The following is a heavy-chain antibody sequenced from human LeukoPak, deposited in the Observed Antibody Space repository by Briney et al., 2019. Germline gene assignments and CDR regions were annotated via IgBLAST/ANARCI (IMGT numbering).Heavy chain of an antibody. V-gene: IGHV4-59*08. D-gene: IGHD3-10*01. CDR1: GGSIRSYY. Sequence: SETLSLTCTVSGGSIRSYYWSWIRQPPGKGLEWIGYIYYSGSTNYNPSLKSRVTISVDTSKNQFSLKLSSVTAADTAVYYCARRAVLLWFGESPDALDIWGQGTMVTVSS. CDR3: ARRAVLLWFGESPDALDI. J-gene: IGHJ3*02. CDR2: IYYSGST.